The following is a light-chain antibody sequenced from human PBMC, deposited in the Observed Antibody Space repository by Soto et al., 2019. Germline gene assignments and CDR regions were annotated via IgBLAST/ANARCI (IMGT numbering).Light chain of an antibody. CDR1: QSIAYY. V-gene: IGKV1-39*01. J-gene: IGKJ2*01. CDR3: QQSSNSPLYT. CDR2: AAS. Sequence: DIQMTQSPSSLSASVGDRVTITCRASQSIAYYVNWFQQKPGQAPKLLIYAASSLHSGVPSRFSGSGSGTDFTLTISSLQPEDFATYYCQQSSNSPLYTFGQGT.